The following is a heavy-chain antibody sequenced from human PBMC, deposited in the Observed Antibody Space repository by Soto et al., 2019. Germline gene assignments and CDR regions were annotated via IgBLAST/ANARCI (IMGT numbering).Heavy chain of an antibody. Sequence: EVKVVESGGGLVQPGGSLRLSCAASGFTFSTYWMHWVRQVPGNGLVWVSRIKGDGSSLSYADSVKCRFTISRDNVENTVYLQMGSLRADDTAVYYCARGLKNYYGVDVLGQGTTVTVSS. CDR2: IKGDGSSL. CDR1: GFTFSTYW. V-gene: IGHV3-74*01. J-gene: IGHJ6*02. CDR3: ARGLKNYYGVDV.